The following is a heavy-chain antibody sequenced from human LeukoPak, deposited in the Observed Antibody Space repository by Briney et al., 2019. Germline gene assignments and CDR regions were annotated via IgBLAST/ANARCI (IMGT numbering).Heavy chain of an antibody. CDR2: ISGSGAST. V-gene: IGHV3-23*01. CDR3: AKDRGWFGGSLANFDY. J-gene: IGHJ4*02. CDR1: GLTFSTYG. D-gene: IGHD3-10*01. Sequence: GGSLRLPCAASGLTFSTYGMTWVRQAPGKGLEWVSAISGSGASTYYADSVKGRFTISGDNSKNTLYVQMNILRAEDTAVYYCAKDRGWFGGSLANFDYWGQGTLVTVSS.